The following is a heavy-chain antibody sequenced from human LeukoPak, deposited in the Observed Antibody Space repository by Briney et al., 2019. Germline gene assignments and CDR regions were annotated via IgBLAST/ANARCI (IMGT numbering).Heavy chain of an antibody. V-gene: IGHV3-30*03. CDR3: ARASAHYDFWSGYGYYGMDV. CDR2: ISYDGSNK. J-gene: IGHJ6*02. Sequence: GGSLRLSCAASGSTFSSYGMHWVRQAPGKGLEWVAVISYDGSNKYYADSVKGRFTISRDNAKNSLYLQMNSLRAEDTAVYYCARASAHYDFWSGYGYYGMDVWGQGTTVTVSS. D-gene: IGHD3-3*01. CDR1: GSTFSSYG.